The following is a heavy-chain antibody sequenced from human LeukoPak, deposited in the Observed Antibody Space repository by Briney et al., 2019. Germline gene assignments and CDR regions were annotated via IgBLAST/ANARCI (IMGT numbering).Heavy chain of an antibody. CDR2: ISTSSSTI. J-gene: IGHJ6*02. Sequence: QPGGSLRLSCAASGFTFSIYSMNWVRQAPGKGLEWVSYISTSSSTIYYADSVKGRFTISRDNSKNTVHLQMNSLRAEDTAVYYCAKDDTLTGLLYYYGMDVWGQGTTVTVSS. D-gene: IGHD3-9*01. V-gene: IGHV3-48*01. CDR1: GFTFSIYS. CDR3: AKDDTLTGLLYYYGMDV.